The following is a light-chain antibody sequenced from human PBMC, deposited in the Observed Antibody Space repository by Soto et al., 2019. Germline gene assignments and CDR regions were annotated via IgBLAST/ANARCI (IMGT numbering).Light chain of an antibody. J-gene: IGLJ1*01. CDR1: SSDVGGYNY. Sequence: QSALTQPHSASGSPGQSVAISCTGTSSDVGGYNYVSWYHQHPGKDPQRRIYEVNKRPTGVPDRFSGSKSGNTASLNVSGLQAEDEADYYCSSYAGSSNVFGTGTKLTVL. CDR2: EVN. V-gene: IGLV2-8*01. CDR3: SSYAGSSNV.